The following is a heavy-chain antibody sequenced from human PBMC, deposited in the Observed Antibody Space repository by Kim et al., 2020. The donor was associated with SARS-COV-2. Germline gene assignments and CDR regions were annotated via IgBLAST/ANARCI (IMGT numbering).Heavy chain of an antibody. J-gene: IGHJ4*02. D-gene: IGHD6-19*01. CDR3: ARDWIPIAGAGIFDY. V-gene: IGHV3-30-3*01. CDR1: GFTFSSYA. CDR2: ISYDGSNK. Sequence: GGSLRLSCAASGFTFSSYAMHWVRQAPGKGLEWVAAISYDGSNKYYVDSVKGRFTISRDNSKNTLYLQMNSLRAEDTAVYYCARDWIPIAGAGIFDYWGQGTLVTVSS.